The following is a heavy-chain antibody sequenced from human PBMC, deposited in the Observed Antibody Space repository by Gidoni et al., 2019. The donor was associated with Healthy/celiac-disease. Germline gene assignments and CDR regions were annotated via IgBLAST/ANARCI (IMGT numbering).Heavy chain of an antibody. J-gene: IGHJ6*02. V-gene: IGHV3-23*01. D-gene: IGHD4-17*01. Sequence: EVPLLESGGGLVQPGGSLRLSCAASGFTFSSYATSWVRQAPGKGLEWVSAISGSGGSTYYADSVKGRFTISRDNSKNTLYLQMNSLRAEDTAVYYCAKVGGDYGALKYYGMDVWGQGTTVTVSS. CDR3: AKVGGDYGALKYYGMDV. CDR1: GFTFSSYA. CDR2: ISGSGGST.